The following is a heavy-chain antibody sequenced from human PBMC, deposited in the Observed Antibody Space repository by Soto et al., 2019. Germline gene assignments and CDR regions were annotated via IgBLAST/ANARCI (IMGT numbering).Heavy chain of an antibody. CDR2: INPNSGGP. Sequence: QVQLVQSGAEVRKPGASVKVSCKASGYTFSDYYIHWVRQAPGQGLEWMGWINPNSGGPKYAPKFQGGVTMTRDTYITTAYMELSRLRSGDTAVYYCAREPATAKPEGVDFWGQGTLVTVSS. CDR1: GYTFSDYY. V-gene: IGHV1-2*02. CDR3: AREPATAKPEGVDF. D-gene: IGHD1-1*01. J-gene: IGHJ4*02.